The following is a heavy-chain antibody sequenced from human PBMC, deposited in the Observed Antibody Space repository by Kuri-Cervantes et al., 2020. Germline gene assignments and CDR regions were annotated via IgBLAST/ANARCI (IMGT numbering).Heavy chain of an antibody. J-gene: IGHJ4*02. V-gene: IGHV1-46*01. CDR3: AREGQMVRGRIDY. CDR1: GYTFTSYY. CDR2: INPSGGST. Sequence: ASVKVSCKASGYTFTSYYMHWVRQAPGQGLEWMGIINPSGGSTSYAQKFQGRVTMTTDTSTSTAYMELRSLRSDDTAMYYCAREGQMVRGRIDYWGQGTLVTVSS. D-gene: IGHD3-10*01.